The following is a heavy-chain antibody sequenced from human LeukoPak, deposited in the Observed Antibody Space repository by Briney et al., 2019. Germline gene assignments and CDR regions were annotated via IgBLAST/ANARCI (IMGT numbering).Heavy chain of an antibody. CDR1: AFTFSSYW. J-gene: IGHJ2*01. CDR3: ARGSDCSGGSCYSNWYFDL. V-gene: IGHV3-74*01. D-gene: IGHD2-15*01. Sequence: GGSLRLSCAASAFTFSSYWMHWVRQAPGKGLVWVSRINSDGSSTSYADSVKGRFTISRDNAKNTLYLQMNSLRAEDTAMYYCARGSDCSGGSCYSNWYFDLWGRGTLDTVSS. CDR2: INSDGSST.